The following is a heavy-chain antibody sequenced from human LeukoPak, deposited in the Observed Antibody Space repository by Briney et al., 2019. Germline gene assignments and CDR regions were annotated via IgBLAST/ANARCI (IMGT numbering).Heavy chain of an antibody. Sequence: SVKVSCKASGGTFSSYAISWVRQAPGQGLEWMGRIIPILGIANYAQKFQGRVTITADKSMSTAYMELSSLRSEDTAVYYCARNPRDGYNGYAFDIWGQGTMVTVSS. J-gene: IGHJ3*02. V-gene: IGHV1-69*04. CDR2: IIPILGIA. D-gene: IGHD5-24*01. CDR3: ARNPRDGYNGYAFDI. CDR1: GGTFSSYA.